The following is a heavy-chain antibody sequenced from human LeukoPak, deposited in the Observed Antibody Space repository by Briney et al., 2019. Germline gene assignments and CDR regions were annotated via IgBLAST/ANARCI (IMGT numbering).Heavy chain of an antibody. CDR1: GYTITGYY. V-gene: IGHV1-2*06. Sequence: GASVKVSCKASGYTITGYYMHWVRQAPGQGLEWMGRINPNSGGTNYAQKFQGRVTMTRDTSISTAYMELSRLRSDDTAVYYCARVRSRGRYFDWLLGDYWGQGTLVTVSS. CDR3: ARVRSRGRYFDWLLGDY. D-gene: IGHD3-9*01. J-gene: IGHJ4*02. CDR2: INPNSGGT.